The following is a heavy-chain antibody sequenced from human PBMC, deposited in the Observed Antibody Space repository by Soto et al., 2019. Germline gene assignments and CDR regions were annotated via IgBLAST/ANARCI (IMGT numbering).Heavy chain of an antibody. CDR2: IYYSGST. CDR3: ARHAQGPQRGNLIRRGTKNWFDP. J-gene: IGHJ5*02. CDR1: GGSISSSSYY. D-gene: IGHD3-10*01. Sequence: PSETLSLTCTVSGGSISSSSYYWGWIRQPPGKGLEWIGSIYYSGSTYYNPSLKSRVTISVDTSKNQFSLKLSSVTAADTAVYYCARHAQGPQRGNLIRRGTKNWFDPWSQGTLGTVS. V-gene: IGHV4-39*01.